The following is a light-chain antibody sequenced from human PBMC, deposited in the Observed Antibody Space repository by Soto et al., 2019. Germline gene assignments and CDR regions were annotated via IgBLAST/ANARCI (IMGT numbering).Light chain of an antibody. CDR1: QSISSW. V-gene: IGKV1-5*01. Sequence: DIQMTQPPSTLSASVGARVTITCRASQSISSWLAWYQQKPGKAPKLLIYDASSLESGVPSRFSGSESGTEFTLTISSLQPDDSATYYCQQYNSHRTFGQGTKVDIK. CDR2: DAS. CDR3: QQYNSHRT. J-gene: IGKJ1*01.